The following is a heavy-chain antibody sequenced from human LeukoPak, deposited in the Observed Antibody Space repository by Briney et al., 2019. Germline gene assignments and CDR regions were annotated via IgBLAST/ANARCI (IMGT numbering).Heavy chain of an antibody. CDR3: ATYRQVLLPFES. CDR1: GFTFSTFA. J-gene: IGHJ4*02. Sequence: GRSLRLSCAASGFTFSTFAMIWVRQPPGKGLEWVSSIFPSGGEIHYADSVRGRFTISRDNSKSTLSLQMNSLRAEDTAIYYCATYRQVLLPFESWGQGTLVTVSS. V-gene: IGHV3-23*01. CDR2: IFPSGGEI. D-gene: IGHD2-8*02.